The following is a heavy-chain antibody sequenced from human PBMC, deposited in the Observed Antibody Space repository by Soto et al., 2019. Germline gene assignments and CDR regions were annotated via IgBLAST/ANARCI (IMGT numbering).Heavy chain of an antibody. Sequence: EVQLLESGGGLVQPGGSLRLSCAVSGFTFSNYAISWVRQAPGKGLEWVSIISGGGDTSYYADSVKGRFTISRDNSRNTLYLQMNSLRAGDSAKYYCAKEGNSGLYYFDYWGPGTLVTVSS. J-gene: IGHJ4*02. V-gene: IGHV3-23*01. D-gene: IGHD6-19*01. CDR2: ISGGGDTS. CDR1: GFTFSNYA. CDR3: AKEGNSGLYYFDY.